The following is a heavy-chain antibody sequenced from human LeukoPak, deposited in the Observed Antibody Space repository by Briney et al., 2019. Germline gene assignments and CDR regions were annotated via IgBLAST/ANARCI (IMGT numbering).Heavy chain of an antibody. V-gene: IGHV3-23*01. CDR2: ISGSGGST. Sequence: GGSLRLFCAASGFTFSSYAMTWVRQAPGKELKWVSGISGSGGSTYYADSVKGRFTISRDNSKNTLYLQMNSLRAEDTAVYYCAKILGSWPDVATGYWGQGTLVTVSS. CDR3: AKILGSWPDVATGY. J-gene: IGHJ4*02. D-gene: IGHD6-13*01. CDR1: GFTFSSYA.